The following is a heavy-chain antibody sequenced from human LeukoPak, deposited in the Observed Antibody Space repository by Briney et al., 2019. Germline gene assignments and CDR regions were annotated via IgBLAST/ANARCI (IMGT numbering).Heavy chain of an antibody. J-gene: IGHJ5*02. CDR1: GYTFTSYG. Sequence: RASVKVSCKASGYTFTSYGISWVRQAPGQGLEWMGWISAYNGNTNYAQKLQGRVTMTTDTSTSTAYMELRSLRSDDTAVYYCARDPARPSLFGGRGGKYNWFDPWGQGTLVTVSS. CDR3: ARDPARPSLFGGRGGKYNWFDP. V-gene: IGHV1-18*01. D-gene: IGHD3-3*01. CDR2: ISAYNGNT.